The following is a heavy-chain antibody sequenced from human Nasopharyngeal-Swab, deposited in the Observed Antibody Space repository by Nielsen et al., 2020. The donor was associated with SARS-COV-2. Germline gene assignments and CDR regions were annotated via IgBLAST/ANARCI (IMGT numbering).Heavy chain of an antibody. V-gene: IGHV4-39*07. J-gene: IGHJ4*02. Sequence: PGKGLEWIGSIYYSGSTYYNPSLKSRVTISVDTSKNQFSLKLSSVTAAGTAVYYCASRRYYYGSGSYSLDYWGQGTLVTVSS. CDR2: IYYSGST. D-gene: IGHD3-10*01. CDR3: ASRRYYYGSGSYSLDY.